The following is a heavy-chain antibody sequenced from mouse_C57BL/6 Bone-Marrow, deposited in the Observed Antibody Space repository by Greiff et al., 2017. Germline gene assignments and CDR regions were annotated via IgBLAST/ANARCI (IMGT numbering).Heavy chain of an antibody. D-gene: IGHD2-4*01. V-gene: IGHV5-2*03. CDR2: INSDGGST. J-gene: IGHJ4*01. Sequence: EVMLVESGGGLVQPGESLKLSCESNEYEFPSHDMSWVRKTPEKRLELVAAINSDGGSTYYPDTMERRFIISSYNTKKTLYLQMSRLRSEDTALYYGARQMGLRRRGYAMDYWGQGTSVTVSS. CDR1: EYEFPSHD. CDR3: ARQMGLRRRGYAMDY.